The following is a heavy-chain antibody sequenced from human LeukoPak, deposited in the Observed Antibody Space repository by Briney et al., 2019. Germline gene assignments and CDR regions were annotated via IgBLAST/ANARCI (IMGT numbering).Heavy chain of an antibody. V-gene: IGHV4-61*02. CDR1: GYSITSGSYY. CDR3: AREVGPTSVDY. Sequence: SETLSLTCAVSGYSITSGSYYWSWIRQPAGKGLEWIGRIYTSGSTNYNPSLKSRVTISLDTSKNQFSLKLNSVTAADTAVYYCAREVGPTSVDYWGQGTLVTVSS. J-gene: IGHJ4*02. D-gene: IGHD1-26*01. CDR2: IYTSGST.